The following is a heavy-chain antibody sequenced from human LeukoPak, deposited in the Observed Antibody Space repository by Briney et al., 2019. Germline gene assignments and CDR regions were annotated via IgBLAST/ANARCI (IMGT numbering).Heavy chain of an antibody. D-gene: IGHD2-2*01. V-gene: IGHV1-2*02. Sequence: ASVKVSCKASGYTFTGYYMHWVRQAPGQGLEWMGWINPNSGGTNYAQKFQGRVTMTTDTSTSTAYMELRSLRSDDTAVYYCARVSRIIVVVPAAHAPDAFDIWGQGTMVTVSS. CDR1: GYTFTGYY. CDR3: ARVSRIIVVVPAAHAPDAFDI. J-gene: IGHJ3*02. CDR2: INPNSGGT.